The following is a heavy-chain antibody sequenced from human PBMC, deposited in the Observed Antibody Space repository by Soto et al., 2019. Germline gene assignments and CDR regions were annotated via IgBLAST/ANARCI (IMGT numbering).Heavy chain of an antibody. CDR1: GFTFSNAW. D-gene: IGHD3-16*01. CDR2: IKSKTDGGTT. J-gene: IGHJ6*02. V-gene: IGHV3-15*07. CDR3: TTDRGGVSKGPQAGNYGMDV. Sequence: PGGSLRLSCAASGFTFSNAWMNWVRQAPGKGLEWVGRIKSKTDGGTTDYAAPVKGRFTISRDDSKNTLYLQMNSLKTEDTAVYYCTTDRGGVSKGPQAGNYGMDVWGQGTTVTVSS.